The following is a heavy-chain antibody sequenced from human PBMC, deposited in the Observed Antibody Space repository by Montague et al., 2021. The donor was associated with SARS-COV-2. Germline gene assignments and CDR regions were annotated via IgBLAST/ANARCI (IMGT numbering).Heavy chain of an antibody. Sequence: SETLSLTCSVSGGSISSYYWCWIRQSPGKGLEWIGYIFHSGITAXNPSLKSRVTISVDMSKNQFSLQLNSVTAADSAVYYCARTEDNWNDWFDPWGQGTLVTVSS. J-gene: IGHJ5*02. D-gene: IGHD1-20*01. CDR1: GGSISSYY. V-gene: IGHV4-59*01. CDR3: ARTEDNWNDWFDP. CDR2: IFHSGIT.